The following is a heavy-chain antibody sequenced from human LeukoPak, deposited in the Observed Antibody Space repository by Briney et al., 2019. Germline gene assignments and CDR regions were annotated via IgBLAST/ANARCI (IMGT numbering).Heavy chain of an antibody. CDR1: GFTFSDYY. Sequence: GGSLRRSCAASGFTFSDYYMSWIRQAPGKGLEWVSYISSSGSTIYYAGSVKGRFTISRDNAKNTLYLQMNSLRAEDTAVYYCARMRGYSYADAFDIWGQGTMVTVSS. V-gene: IGHV3-11*01. D-gene: IGHD5-18*01. CDR2: ISSSGSTI. CDR3: ARMRGYSYADAFDI. J-gene: IGHJ3*02.